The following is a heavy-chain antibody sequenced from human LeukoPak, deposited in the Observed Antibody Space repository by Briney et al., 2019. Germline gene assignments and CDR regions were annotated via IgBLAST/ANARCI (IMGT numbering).Heavy chain of an antibody. CDR1: GYTFTGYY. CDR3: ARDFNSYVVQYYFDY. V-gene: IGHV1-2*02. D-gene: IGHD1-1*01. J-gene: IGHJ4*02. CDR2: INPNSGGT. Sequence: ASVKVSCKASGYTFTGYYMHWVRQAPGQGLEWMGWINPNSGGTNYAQKFQGRVTMTRDTSISTAYMELSRLRSDDTAVYYCARDFNSYVVQYYFDYWGQGTLVTVSS.